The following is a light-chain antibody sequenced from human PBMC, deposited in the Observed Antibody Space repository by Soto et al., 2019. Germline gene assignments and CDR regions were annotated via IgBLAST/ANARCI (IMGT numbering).Light chain of an antibody. CDR3: QKDNSAPYA. V-gene: IGKV1-27*01. CDR2: GAF. CDR1: QGISNY. J-gene: IGKJ2*01. Sequence: DIQMTQSPSSLSASVGDRVTITCRASQGISNYLAWYQQRPGQVPKLLIYGAFTLQSGVPSRFSGSGSGTDFTLTISSLQPEDVATYYCQKDNSAPYAFGQGTKLEIK.